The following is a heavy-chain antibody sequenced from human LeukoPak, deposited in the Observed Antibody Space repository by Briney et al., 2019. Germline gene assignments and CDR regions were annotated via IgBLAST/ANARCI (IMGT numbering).Heavy chain of an antibody. V-gene: IGHV1-2*02. Sequence: AASVKVTCKASGYTFTYHYLHWVRQAPGQGLEWMGWINPNSGGTKYAQKFQGRVTMTRDTSISTAYMEQKGLRSDDTAVYYCVRGGTTVTTSGAFGDYWGQGTLVNVSS. D-gene: IGHD4-17*01. CDR1: GYTFTYHY. J-gene: IGHJ4*01. CDR3: VRGGTTVTTSGAFGDY. CDR2: INPNSGGT.